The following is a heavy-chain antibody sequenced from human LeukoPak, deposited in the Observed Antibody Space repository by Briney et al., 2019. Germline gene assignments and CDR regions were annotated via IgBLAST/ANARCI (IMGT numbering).Heavy chain of an antibody. V-gene: IGHV1-2*02. D-gene: IGHD2-15*01. Sequence: ASVKVSCKASGYTFTSYGISWVRQPPGQGLEWMACINPNSGDTNYAQKFQGRVTMTRDTSISTAYMELSRLRSDDTAVYYCARTVPVVVVTATFFDYWGQGTLVTVSS. J-gene: IGHJ4*02. CDR3: ARTVPVVVVTATFFDY. CDR2: INPNSGDT. CDR1: GYTFTSYG.